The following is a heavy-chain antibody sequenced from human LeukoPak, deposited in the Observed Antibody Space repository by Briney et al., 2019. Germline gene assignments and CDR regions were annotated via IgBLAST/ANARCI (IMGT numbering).Heavy chain of an antibody. CDR1: RYSISSGYH. V-gene: IGHV4-38-2*01. J-gene: IGHJ4*02. Sequence: SETLSLTCAVSRYSISSGYHWAWIRQPPGKGLEWTGSIYRSGSAYYNPSLKSRVTISVDTSKNQFSLRVTSVTAADTAVYYCARVDYILDYWGQGTLVTVSS. CDR3: ARVDYILDY. D-gene: IGHD4-11*01. CDR2: IYRSGSA.